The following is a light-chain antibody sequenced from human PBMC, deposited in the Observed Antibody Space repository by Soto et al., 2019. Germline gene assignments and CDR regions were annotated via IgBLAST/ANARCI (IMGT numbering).Light chain of an antibody. CDR2: KAS. CDR1: QAINNN. V-gene: IGKV1-5*03. Sequence: DIQMTQSPSSLSASVGDRVTITCRASQAINNNLVWYQQKPGKAPKLLIYKASTLKSGVPSRFSGSGSGTEFTLTISSLQPDDFATYYCQHYNSYSEAFGQGTKVDIK. J-gene: IGKJ1*01. CDR3: QHYNSYSEA.